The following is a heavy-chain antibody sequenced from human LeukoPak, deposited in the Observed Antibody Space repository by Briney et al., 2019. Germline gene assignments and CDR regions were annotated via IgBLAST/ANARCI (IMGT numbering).Heavy chain of an antibody. CDR1: GFTFSSYA. CDR3: ARGGELLNYFDY. J-gene: IGHJ4*02. V-gene: IGHV3-64*01. Sequence: GGSLRLSCAASGFTFSSYAMHWVRQAPGKGLEYVSAISSNGGSTYYANSVKGRFTISRDNSKNTLYLQMGSLRAEDMAVYYCARGGELLNYFDYWGQGTLVTVSS. CDR2: ISSNGGST. D-gene: IGHD3-10*01.